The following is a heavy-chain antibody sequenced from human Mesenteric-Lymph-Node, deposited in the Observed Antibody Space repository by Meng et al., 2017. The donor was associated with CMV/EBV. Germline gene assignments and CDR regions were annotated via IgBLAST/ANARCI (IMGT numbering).Heavy chain of an antibody. D-gene: IGHD3-3*01. CDR3: ARDLYYDFWSGQDDY. J-gene: IGHJ4*02. CDR2: ISFDGSDK. V-gene: IGHV3-33*01. Sequence: GGSLRLSCAASGFTFSSYGMHWVRQAPGKGLEWVAFISFDGSDKYSADSVKGRFTISRDNTKNSLYLQMNSLRAEDTAVYYCARDLYYDFWSGQDDYWGQGTLVTVSS. CDR1: GFTFSSYG.